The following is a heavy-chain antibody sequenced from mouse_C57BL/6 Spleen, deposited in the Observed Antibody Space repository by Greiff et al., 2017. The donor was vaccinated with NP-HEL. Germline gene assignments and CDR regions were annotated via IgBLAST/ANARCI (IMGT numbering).Heavy chain of an antibody. J-gene: IGHJ1*03. Sequence: VQLQQSGPELVKPGASVKISCKASGYSFTDYNMNWVKQSNGKSLEWIGVINPNYGTTSYNQKFKGKATLTGDQSSSTTYMQLNSLTSEDSAVYYCARSLIATVVAFYWDFDVWGTGTTVTVSS. D-gene: IGHD1-1*01. V-gene: IGHV1-39*01. CDR1: GYSFTDYN. CDR2: INPNYGTT. CDR3: ARSLIATVVAFYWDFDV.